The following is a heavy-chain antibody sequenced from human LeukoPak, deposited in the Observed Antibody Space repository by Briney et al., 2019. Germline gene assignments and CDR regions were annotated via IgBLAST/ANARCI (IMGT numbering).Heavy chain of an antibody. D-gene: IGHD7-27*01. J-gene: IGHJ4*02. Sequence: PSETLSLTCTVSGGSISSGGYYWSWIRQHPGKGPEWIGYIYYSGSTYYNPSLKSRVTISVDTSKNQFSLKLSSVTAADTAVYYCARGPLTDQFDYWGQGTLVTVSS. CDR1: GGSISSGGYY. CDR2: IYYSGST. CDR3: ARGPLTDQFDY. V-gene: IGHV4-31*03.